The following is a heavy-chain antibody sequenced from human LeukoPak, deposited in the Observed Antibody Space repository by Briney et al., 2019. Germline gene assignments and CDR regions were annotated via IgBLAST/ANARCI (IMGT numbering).Heavy chain of an antibody. V-gene: IGHV3-21*01. CDR1: GFTFSTYS. J-gene: IGHJ2*01. CDR3: AREDYGDYSWYFDL. CDR2: ISSRSSYI. D-gene: IGHD4-17*01. Sequence: PGGSLRLSCAASGFTFSTYSMNWVRQAPGKGLEWVSSISSRSSYIYYADSVKGRFTTSRDNAKNSLYLQMNSLRAEDTAVYYCAREDYGDYSWYFDLWGRGTLVTVSS.